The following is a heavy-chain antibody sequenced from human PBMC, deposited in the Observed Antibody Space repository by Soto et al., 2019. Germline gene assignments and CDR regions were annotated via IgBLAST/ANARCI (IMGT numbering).Heavy chain of an antibody. V-gene: IGHV1-69*02. Sequence: ASVKVSCKASGGTFSSYTISWVRQAPGQGLEWMGRTIPILGIANYAQKFQGRVTITADKSTSTAYMELSSLRSEDTAVYYCARAPTIPPFYYYYGMDVWDQGTTVTV. CDR3: ARAPTIPPFYYYYGMDV. CDR1: GGTFSSYT. D-gene: IGHD2-21*01. CDR2: TIPILGIA. J-gene: IGHJ6*02.